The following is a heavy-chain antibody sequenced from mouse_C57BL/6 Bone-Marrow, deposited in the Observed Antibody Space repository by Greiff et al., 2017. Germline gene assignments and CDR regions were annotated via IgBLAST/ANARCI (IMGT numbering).Heavy chain of an antibody. Sequence: QVHVKQPGAELVKPGASVKVSCKASVYTFTSYWMHWVKQRPGQGLQWIGRIHPSDSDTNYNQKFKGKATLTVDKSSSTAYMQLSSLTSEDSAVYYCAIGGYYGKEDYWGQGTTLTVSS. J-gene: IGHJ2*01. CDR3: AIGGYYGKEDY. CDR1: VYTFTSYW. CDR2: IHPSDSDT. V-gene: IGHV1-74*01. D-gene: IGHD1-1*01.